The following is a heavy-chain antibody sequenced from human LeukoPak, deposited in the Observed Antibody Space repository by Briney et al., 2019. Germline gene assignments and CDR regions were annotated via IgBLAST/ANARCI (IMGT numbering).Heavy chain of an antibody. Sequence: GGSLRLSCAASGFTFSSYSMNWVRQAPGKGLEWVSSISSSSSYIYYADSVKGRFTISRDNAKNSLYLQMNSLRAEDTAVYYCASGTYYYDSSGYSSWHYWGQGTLVTVSS. CDR1: GFTFSSYS. V-gene: IGHV3-21*01. CDR2: ISSSSSYI. D-gene: IGHD3-22*01. J-gene: IGHJ4*02. CDR3: ASGTYYYDSSGYSSWHY.